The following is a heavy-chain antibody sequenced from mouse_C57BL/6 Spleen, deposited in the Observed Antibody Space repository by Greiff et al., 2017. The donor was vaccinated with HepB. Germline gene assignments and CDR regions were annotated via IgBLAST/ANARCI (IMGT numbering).Heavy chain of an antibody. CDR2: ISSGGSYT. J-gene: IGHJ3*01. CDR3: ARHGVGPPWFAY. Sequence: VQLKESGGDLVKPGGSLKLSCAASGFTFSSYGMSWVRQTPDKRLEWVATISSGGSYTYYPDSVKGRFTISRDNAKNTLYLQMSSLKSEDTAMYYCARHGVGPPWFAYWGQGTLVTVSA. CDR1: GFTFSSYG. V-gene: IGHV5-6*01. D-gene: IGHD4-1*01.